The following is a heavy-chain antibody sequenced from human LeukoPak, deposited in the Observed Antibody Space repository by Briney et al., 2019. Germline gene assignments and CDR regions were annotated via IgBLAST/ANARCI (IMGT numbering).Heavy chain of an antibody. Sequence: ASVKVSCKACGYTFTGYHMHWVRQAPGQGLEWMGRINPNSGGTNHAQKFQGRVTMTRDMSISTAYMELSRLRSDDTAVYYCARHKMGPRIVAAGTFDYWGQGTLVTVSS. D-gene: IGHD6-13*01. J-gene: IGHJ4*02. V-gene: IGHV1-2*02. CDR3: ARHKMGPRIVAAGTFDY. CDR1: GYTFTGYH. CDR2: INPNSGGT.